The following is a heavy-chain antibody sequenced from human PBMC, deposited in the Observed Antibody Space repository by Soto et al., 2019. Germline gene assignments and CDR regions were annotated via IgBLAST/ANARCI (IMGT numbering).Heavy chain of an antibody. CDR1: GGSVNTAGYS. Sequence: QLQLQESGSGLVKPSQTLSLSCAVSGGSVNTAGYSWSWIRQPPGKGLEWIGYIYHSGSTYYNPSLKSRVTISLDRSNNHFSLQLTSVTSADTAVSYCARVPIYYDSSGYYLYGTFDLWGQGTMVSVSS. J-gene: IGHJ3*01. CDR2: IYHSGST. CDR3: ARVPIYYDSSGYYLYGTFDL. D-gene: IGHD3-22*01. V-gene: IGHV4-30-2*01.